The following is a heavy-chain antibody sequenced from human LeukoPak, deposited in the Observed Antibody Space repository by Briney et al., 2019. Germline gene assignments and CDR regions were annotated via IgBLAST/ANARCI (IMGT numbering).Heavy chain of an antibody. J-gene: IGHJ6*03. V-gene: IGHV4-59*01. D-gene: IGHD6-6*01. CDR1: RGSTSGDY. Sequence: PSQSLSLTPTVSRGSTSGDYWSGIWQPPRKGLWWVGDIYYGGSTNYNPSLKSRVTISVDTSKNQFSLQLSSVTAADTAVYYSARGDSSSSYYYYFYMDVWGKGTTVTVSS. CDR2: IYYGGST. CDR3: ARGDSSSSYYYYFYMDV.